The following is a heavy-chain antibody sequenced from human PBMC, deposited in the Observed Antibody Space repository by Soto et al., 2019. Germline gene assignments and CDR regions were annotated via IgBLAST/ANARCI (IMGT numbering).Heavy chain of an antibody. CDR2: IYYSGST. D-gene: IGHD4-17*01. Sequence: QVQLQESGPGLVKPSETLSLTCTVSGGSISSYYWSWIRQPPGKGLEWIGYIYYSGSTNYNPSLKSRVTISVDTSKNQCSLKLSSVTAADTAVYYCARRREYGDYDYWGQGTLVTVSS. V-gene: IGHV4-59*01. CDR1: GGSISSYY. J-gene: IGHJ4*02. CDR3: ARRREYGDYDY.